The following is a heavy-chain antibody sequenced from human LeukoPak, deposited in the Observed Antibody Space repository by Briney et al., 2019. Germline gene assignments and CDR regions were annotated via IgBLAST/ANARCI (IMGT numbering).Heavy chain of an antibody. J-gene: IGHJ3*02. D-gene: IGHD3-22*01. V-gene: IGHV4-59*08. CDR2: MYYSGST. CDR3: ARHAYYYDRSGSYEAFDI. Sequence: SETLSLTCTVSGGSISPYYWSWIRQPPGKGLEWIGSMYYSGSTNYKPSLKSRVTISVDTSKNQFSLKLSSVTAADTAVYYCARHAYYYDRSGSYEAFDIWGQGTMVTVSS. CDR1: GGSISPYY.